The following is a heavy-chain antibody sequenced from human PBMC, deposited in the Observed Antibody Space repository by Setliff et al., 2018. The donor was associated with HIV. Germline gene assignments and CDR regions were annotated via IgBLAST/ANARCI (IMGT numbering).Heavy chain of an antibody. D-gene: IGHD3-10*01. J-gene: IGHJ6*03. Sequence: SETLSLTCSVSGGSISIGSYYWGWFRQHPGKGLEWIGTIYYSGISYSNPSLKSRVTISADTSKNQFSLKLSSVTAADTAVSYCARPRGGFGTYSYSYYMDVWGKGTTVTVSS. V-gene: IGHV4-39*01. CDR2: IYYSGIS. CDR3: ARPRGGFGTYSYSYYMDV. CDR1: GGSISIGSYY.